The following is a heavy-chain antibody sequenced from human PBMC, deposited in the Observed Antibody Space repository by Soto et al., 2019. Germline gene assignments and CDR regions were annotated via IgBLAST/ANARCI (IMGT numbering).Heavy chain of an antibody. V-gene: IGHV1-3*01. Sequence: ASVKVSCKASGYTFTNYGIHWVRQAPGQRLEWMGWINAGNGNTKYSQKLQDRVTIKRDTSATTAYMELSSLRSEDTAVYYCARSGYSSGWYQWYFDFRGSGTLVTVSS. D-gene: IGHD6-19*01. CDR3: ARSGYSSGWYQWYFDF. CDR2: INAGNGNT. J-gene: IGHJ2*01. CDR1: GYTFTNYG.